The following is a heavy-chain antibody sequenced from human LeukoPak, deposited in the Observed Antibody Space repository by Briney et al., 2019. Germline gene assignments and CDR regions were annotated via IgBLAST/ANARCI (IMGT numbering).Heavy chain of an antibody. CDR2: MNPNSGNT. Sequence: ASVKVSCKASGYTFTSYYMHWVRQAPGQGLEWMGWMNPNSGNTGYAQKFQGRVTMTRNTAMSTAYMGLSSLRSADTAMYYCARGNVRSFDYWGQGTLVIVSS. J-gene: IGHJ4*02. CDR1: GYTFTSYY. CDR3: ARGNVRSFDY. V-gene: IGHV1-8*02. D-gene: IGHD3-10*02.